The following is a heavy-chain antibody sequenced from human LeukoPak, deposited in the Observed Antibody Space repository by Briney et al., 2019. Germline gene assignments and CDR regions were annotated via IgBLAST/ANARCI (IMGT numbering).Heavy chain of an antibody. D-gene: IGHD3-10*01. Sequence: TGGSLRLSCAASGFTFRSYTMSWVRQAPGKGLEWVSGTSGSGRSTNYADPVRGRFIISRDNSKNTLYLQMNSLRAEDTAVYYCVKLGFGKLFDLTWFDPWGQGTLVTVSS. CDR2: TSGSGRST. J-gene: IGHJ5*02. V-gene: IGHV3-23*01. CDR1: GFTFRSYT. CDR3: VKLGFGKLFDLTWFDP.